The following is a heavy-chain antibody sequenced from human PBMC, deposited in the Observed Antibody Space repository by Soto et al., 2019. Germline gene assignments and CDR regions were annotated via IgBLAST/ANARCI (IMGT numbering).Heavy chain of an antibody. CDR3: ARCQWELLPACDY. CDR2: ISSSSSYI. J-gene: IGHJ4*02. V-gene: IGHV3-21*01. CDR1: GFTFSSYS. Sequence: GGSLRLSCAASGFTFSSYSMNWVRQAPGKGLEWVSSISSSSSYIYYADSVKGRFTISRDNAKNSLYLQMNSLRAEDTAVYYCARCQWELLPACDYWGQGTLVTVSS. D-gene: IGHD1-26*01.